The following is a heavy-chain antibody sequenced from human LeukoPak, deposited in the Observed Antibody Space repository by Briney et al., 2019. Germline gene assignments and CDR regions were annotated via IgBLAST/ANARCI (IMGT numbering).Heavy chain of an antibody. CDR1: GYTFTSYG. Sequence: GPSVKVSCKASGYTFTSYGISWVRQAPGQGLEWMGWISAYNGNTNYAQKLQGRVTMTTDTSTSTAHMELRSLRSDDTAVYYCARGGDGHRWGRRFDAFDIWGQGTMVTVSS. CDR2: ISAYNGNT. CDR3: ARGGDGHRWGRRFDAFDI. D-gene: IGHD7-27*01. V-gene: IGHV1-18*01. J-gene: IGHJ3*02.